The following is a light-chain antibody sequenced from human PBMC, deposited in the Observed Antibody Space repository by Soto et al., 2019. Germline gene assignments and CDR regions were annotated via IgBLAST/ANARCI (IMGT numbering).Light chain of an antibody. Sequence: QSALTQPASVSGSPGQSITISCTGTSSDVGGYNDVSWYQQQPGTAPKLIIYEVSNRPSGVSNRFSGSKSTTTASLTIAGLQAEDADDYYCTSYTSSSAPYVFGTGTKLTVL. CDR1: SSDVGGYND. CDR2: EVS. V-gene: IGLV2-14*01. J-gene: IGLJ1*01. CDR3: TSYTSSSAPYV.